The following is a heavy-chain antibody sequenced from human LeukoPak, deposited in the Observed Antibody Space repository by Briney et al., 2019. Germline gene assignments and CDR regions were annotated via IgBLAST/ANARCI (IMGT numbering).Heavy chain of an antibody. V-gene: IGHV4-61*02. CDR1: GGSISSGSYY. CDR2: IYTSGSN. Sequence: PSETLSLTCTVSGGSISSGSYYWSWIRQPAGKGLEWVGRIYTSGSNNYNPSLKRRATISVDTSKNQFSLKLSSVTAADTAVYYCARTYDTTCRDYWGQGTLVTVSS. CDR3: ARTYDTTCRDY. D-gene: IGHD3-22*01. J-gene: IGHJ4*02.